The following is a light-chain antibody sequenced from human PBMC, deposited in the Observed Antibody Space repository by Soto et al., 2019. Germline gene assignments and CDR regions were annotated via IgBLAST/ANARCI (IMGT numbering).Light chain of an antibody. CDR3: QVWDRTTDFVV. Sequence: SYELTQPPSVSVALGQTATFTCGGDKIGTKSVHWHQQKPGQAPVLLVYDDNDRPSGIPERFSGSKSGNTVTLTISRVEAGDEADYYCQVWDRTTDFVVFGGGTKLTVL. CDR1: KIGTKS. V-gene: IGLV3-21*02. CDR2: DDN. J-gene: IGLJ2*01.